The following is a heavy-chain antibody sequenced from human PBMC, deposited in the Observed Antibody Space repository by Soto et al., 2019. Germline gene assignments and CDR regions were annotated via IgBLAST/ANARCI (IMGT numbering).Heavy chain of an antibody. V-gene: IGHV4-31*03. CDR3: ARVTKWELLHAYWFDP. D-gene: IGHD1-26*01. J-gene: IGHJ5*02. CDR1: GGSISSSSDY. Sequence: SETLSLTCTVSGGSISSSSDYWSWIRQHPGKGLEWIGCIYYSGSTYCNPSLKSRXXISVDTSKTQFSLKLSSVTAADTAVYYCARVTKWELLHAYWFDPWGQGTLVTVSS. CDR2: IYYSGST.